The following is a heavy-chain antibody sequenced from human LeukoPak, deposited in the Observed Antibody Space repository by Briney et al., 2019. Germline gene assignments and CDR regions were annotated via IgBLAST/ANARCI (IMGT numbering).Heavy chain of an antibody. CDR2: IYTSGST. V-gene: IGHV4-4*07. J-gene: IGHJ4*02. CDR3: ARVETTVTTRTYYFDY. D-gene: IGHD4-17*01. CDR1: GGSISSYY. Sequence: PSETLSLTCTVSGGSISSYYWSWIRQPAGKGLEWIGRIYTSGSTNYNPSLKSRVTMSVDTSKNQFSLKLSSVTAADTAVYYCARVETTVTTRTYYFDYWGQGTLVTVSS.